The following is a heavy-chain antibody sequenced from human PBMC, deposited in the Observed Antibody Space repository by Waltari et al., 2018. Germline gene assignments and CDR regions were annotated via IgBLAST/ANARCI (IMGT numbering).Heavy chain of an antibody. V-gene: IGHV3-30-3*01. CDR2: ISYDGSNK. Sequence: QVQLVESGGGVVQPGRSLRLACAASGFTFSSYAMHWVRQAPGKGLEWVAVISYDGSNKYYADSVKGRFTISRDNSKNTLYLQMNSLRAEDTAVYYCARDSGGETSSSRYYFDYWGQGTLVTVSS. CDR3: ARDSGGETSSSRYYFDY. J-gene: IGHJ4*02. CDR1: GFTFSSYA. D-gene: IGHD6-6*01.